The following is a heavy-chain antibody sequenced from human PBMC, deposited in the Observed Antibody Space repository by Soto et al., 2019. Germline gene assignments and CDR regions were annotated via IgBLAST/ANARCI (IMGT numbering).Heavy chain of an antibody. Sequence: QAQVVQSGAEVRKPGSSVKHSCKASEGTFNSYAIAWVRQAPGQGLEWMGGIIPYYNTLNYAQKLQDRVTITADDSTNTVYMELSSLRSDDTAVYFCASGASRWYPYFFDSWAQGTLVTVSS. CDR3: ASGASRWYPYFFDS. D-gene: IGHD6-13*01. CDR2: IIPYYNTL. V-gene: IGHV1-69*01. CDR1: EGTFNSYA. J-gene: IGHJ4*02.